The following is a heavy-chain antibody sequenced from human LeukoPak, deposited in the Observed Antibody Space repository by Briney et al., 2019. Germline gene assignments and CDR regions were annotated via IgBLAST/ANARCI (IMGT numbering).Heavy chain of an antibody. CDR2: ISYDGNNK. J-gene: IGHJ4*02. D-gene: IGHD3-16*01. Sequence: GGSLRLSCAASGXTFSTYVMHWVRQAPGKGLEWVALISYDGNNKYYADSVKGRFTISRDNSKNTLYLQMNSLRPEDTAVYYCARRLGELDYWGQGTLVIVSS. V-gene: IGHV3-30-3*01. CDR1: GXTFSTYV. CDR3: ARRLGELDY.